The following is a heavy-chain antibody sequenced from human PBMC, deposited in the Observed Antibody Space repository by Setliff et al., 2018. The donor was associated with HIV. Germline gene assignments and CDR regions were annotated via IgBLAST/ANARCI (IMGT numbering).Heavy chain of an antibody. Sequence: SETLSLTCAVYGGSLSGYSWTWIRQPPGKGPEWIGEINHSGSTNYNPSLKSRVTMSVDMSKNQFSLRLSSVTAADTARYYCARVKGWGWFDPWGQGTLVTVSS. D-gene: IGHD3-16*01. CDR1: GGSLSGYS. CDR3: ARVKGWGWFDP. CDR2: INHSGST. J-gene: IGHJ5*02. V-gene: IGHV4-34*01.